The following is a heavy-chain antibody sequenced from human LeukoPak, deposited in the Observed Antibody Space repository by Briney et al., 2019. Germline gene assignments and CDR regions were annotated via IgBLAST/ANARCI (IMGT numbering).Heavy chain of an antibody. CDR2: ISSSSSYI. Sequence: GGSLRLSCAASGFTFSSYSMNWVRQAPGKGLEWVSSISSSSSYIYYADSVKGRFTISRDNAKNSLYLQMNSLRAEDTAVYYCARGGCSSTSCYLFDYWAREPWSPSPQ. J-gene: IGHJ4*02. V-gene: IGHV3-21*01. D-gene: IGHD2-2*01. CDR3: ARGGCSSTSCYLFDY. CDR1: GFTFSSYS.